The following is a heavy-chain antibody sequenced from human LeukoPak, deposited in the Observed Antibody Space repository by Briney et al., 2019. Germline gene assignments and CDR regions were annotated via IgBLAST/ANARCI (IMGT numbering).Heavy chain of an antibody. D-gene: IGHD6-19*01. Sequence: ASVKVSCKASGYTFTSYDINWVRQATGQGLEWMGWMNPNSGNTGYAQKFQGRVTMTRNTSISTAYMELSSLRSEDTAAYYCARGRRDGWLVTSYYYGMDVWGQGTTVTVSS. CDR3: ARGRRDGWLVTSYYYGMDV. CDR2: MNPNSGNT. J-gene: IGHJ6*02. CDR1: GYTFTSYD. V-gene: IGHV1-8*01.